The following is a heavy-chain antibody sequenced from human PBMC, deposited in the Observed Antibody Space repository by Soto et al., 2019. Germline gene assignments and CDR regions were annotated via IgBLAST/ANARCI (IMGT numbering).Heavy chain of an antibody. J-gene: IGHJ5*02. V-gene: IGHV4-38-2*02. Sequence: KTSETLSLTCTVSGYSISSGDNWGWIRQPPAEGLEWRGSIYYSGSTNYNPSLKSRVTISVDTSKNQFSLKLSSVAAADTAVYYCARELGGRRHHVRTGGNWFDPWGQGTLVTVSS. CDR2: IYYSGST. CDR3: ARELGGRRHHVRTGGNWFDP. D-gene: IGHD1-26*01. CDR1: GYSISSGDN.